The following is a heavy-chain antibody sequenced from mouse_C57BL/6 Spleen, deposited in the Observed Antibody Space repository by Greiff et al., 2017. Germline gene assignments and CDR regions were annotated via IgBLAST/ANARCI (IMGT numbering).Heavy chain of an antibody. Sequence: QVHVKQPGAELVRPGSSVKLSCKASGYTFTSYWMHWVKQRPIQGLEWIGNIDPSDSETHYNQKFKDKATLTVDKSSSTAYMQLSSLTSEDSAVYYCARGIYYGYYFDYWGQGTTLTVSS. V-gene: IGHV1-52*01. CDR1: GYTFTSYW. CDR2: IDPSDSET. D-gene: IGHD2-2*01. CDR3: ARGIYYGYYFDY. J-gene: IGHJ2*01.